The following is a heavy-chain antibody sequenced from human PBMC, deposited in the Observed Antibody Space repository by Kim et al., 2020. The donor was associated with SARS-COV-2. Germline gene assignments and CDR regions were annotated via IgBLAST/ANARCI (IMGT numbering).Heavy chain of an antibody. CDR2: IKQDGSEK. D-gene: IGHD3-9*01. CDR3: ARVLRYFDWDTDY. J-gene: IGHJ4*02. Sequence: VGSLRLSCAASGFTFSSYWMSWVRQAPGKGLEWVANIKQDGSEKYYVDSVKGRFTISRDNAKNSLYLQMNSLRAEDTAVYYCARVLRYFDWDTDYWGQGTLVTVSS. V-gene: IGHV3-7*01. CDR1: GFTFSSYW.